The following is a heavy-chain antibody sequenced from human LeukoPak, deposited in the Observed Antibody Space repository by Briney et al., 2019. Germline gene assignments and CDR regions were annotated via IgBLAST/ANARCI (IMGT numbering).Heavy chain of an antibody. V-gene: IGHV3-21*01. CDR1: GFTFSGSA. Sequence: PGGSLRLSCAASGFTFSGSAMHWVRQAPGKGLEWVSSISASTKFIFYADSVKGRFTISRDNAGNSLYLQMNSLRAEDTALYYCARGGSGGTPVPYYSDYWGQGTLVTVSS. CDR3: ARGGSGGTPVPYYSDY. J-gene: IGHJ4*02. D-gene: IGHD2-15*01. CDR2: ISASTKFI.